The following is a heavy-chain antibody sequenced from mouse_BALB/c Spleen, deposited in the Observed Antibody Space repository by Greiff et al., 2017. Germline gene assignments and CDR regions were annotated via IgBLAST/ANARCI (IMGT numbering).Heavy chain of an antibody. CDR3: ARLLWDWYFEV. J-gene: IGHJ1*01. D-gene: IGHD6-1*01. Sequence: EVMLVESGGGLVQPGGSLKLSCAASGFTFSSYTMSWVRQTPEKRLEWVAYISNGGGSTYYPDTVKGRFTISRDNAKNTLYLQMSSLKSEDTAMYYCARLLWDWYFEVWGAETTVTVSS. V-gene: IGHV5-12-2*01. CDR1: GFTFSSYT. CDR2: ISNGGGST.